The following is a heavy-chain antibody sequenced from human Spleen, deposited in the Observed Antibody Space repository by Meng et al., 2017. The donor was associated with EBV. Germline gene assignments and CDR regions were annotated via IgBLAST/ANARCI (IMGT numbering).Heavy chain of an antibody. CDR3: ARAPNDGYHPLGY. CDR1: GGSISSSNW. J-gene: IGHJ4*02. D-gene: IGHD5-24*01. V-gene: IGHV4-4*02. Sequence: VQLRGSGPGLAKPSGSLSLTCAVSGGSISSSNWWSWVRQPPGKGLEWIGEIYPSGSTNYNTSLKSRVTISVDKSKNQFSLRLNSVTAADTAVYYCARAPNDGYHPLGYWGQGTLVTVSS. CDR2: IYPSGST.